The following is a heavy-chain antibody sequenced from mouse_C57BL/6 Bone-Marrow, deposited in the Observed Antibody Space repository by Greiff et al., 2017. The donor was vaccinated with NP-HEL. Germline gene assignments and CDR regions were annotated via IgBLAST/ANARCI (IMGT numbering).Heavy chain of an antibody. CDR2: INYDGSST. V-gene: IGHV5-16*01. CDR3: AREYYGLYYFDY. Sequence: EVHLVESEGGLVQPGSSMKLSCTASGFTFSDYYMAWVRQVPEKGLEWVANINYDGSSTYYLDSLKSRFIISRDNAKNILYLQMSSLKSEDTATYYCAREYYGLYYFDYWGQGTTLTVSS. D-gene: IGHD1-1*01. CDR1: GFTFSDYY. J-gene: IGHJ2*01.